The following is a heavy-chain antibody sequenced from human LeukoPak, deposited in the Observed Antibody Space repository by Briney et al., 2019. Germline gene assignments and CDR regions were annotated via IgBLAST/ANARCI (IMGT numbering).Heavy chain of an antibody. CDR3: AKDLSSGSRRAY. Sequence: GGSLKLSCAASGFTFSGSAMHWVRQASGKGLEWVGRIRSKANSYATAYAASVKGRFTISRDDSKNTAYLQMNSLRAEDTGVYYCAKDLSSGSRRAYWGQGTLVTVSS. V-gene: IGHV3-73*01. CDR1: GFTFSGSA. J-gene: IGHJ4*02. CDR2: IRSKANSYAT. D-gene: IGHD6-19*01.